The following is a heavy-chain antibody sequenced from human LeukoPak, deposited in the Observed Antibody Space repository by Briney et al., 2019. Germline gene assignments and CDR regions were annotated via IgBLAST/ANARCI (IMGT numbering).Heavy chain of an antibody. V-gene: IGHV3-7*03. CDR3: ARSRYCSSTSCYGEYYFDY. CDR1: GFTFSSYW. CDR2: IKQDGSEK. J-gene: IGHJ4*02. D-gene: IGHD2-2*01. Sequence: GGSLRLSCAAPGFTFSSYWMSWVRQAPGKGLEWVANIKQDGSEKYYVDSVKGRFTISRDNAKNSLYLQMNSLRAEDTAVYYCARSRYCSSTSCYGEYYFDYWSQGTLVTVSS.